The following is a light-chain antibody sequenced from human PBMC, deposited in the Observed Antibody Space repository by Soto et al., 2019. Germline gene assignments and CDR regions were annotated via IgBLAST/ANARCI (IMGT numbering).Light chain of an antibody. Sequence: IQMTQSPSTLSASVGGIVTITCRASQSISVWLAWYQQKAGKAPNLLIYKASRLESGVPSRFSGRGSETEFTLTISGLQPGDSATYYCQQYNSYSPTFGQGTKVDIK. V-gene: IGKV1-5*03. CDR1: QSISVW. CDR2: KAS. CDR3: QQYNSYSPT. J-gene: IGKJ1*01.